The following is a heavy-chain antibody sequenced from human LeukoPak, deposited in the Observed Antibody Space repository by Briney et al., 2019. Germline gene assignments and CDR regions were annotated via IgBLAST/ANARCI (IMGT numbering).Heavy chain of an antibody. Sequence: GGSLRLSCAASGFTFGSYAMSWVRQAPGKGLEWVSAISGSGGSTYYADSVKGRFTISRDNSKNTLYLQMNSLRAEDTAVYYCATGIAVAGTFSLDYWGQGTLVTVSS. J-gene: IGHJ4*02. D-gene: IGHD6-19*01. CDR2: ISGSGGST. CDR3: ATGIAVAGTFSLDY. CDR1: GFTFGSYA. V-gene: IGHV3-23*01.